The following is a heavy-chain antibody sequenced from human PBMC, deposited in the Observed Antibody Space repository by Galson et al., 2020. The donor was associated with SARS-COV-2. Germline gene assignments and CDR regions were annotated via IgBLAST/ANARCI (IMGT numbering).Heavy chain of an antibody. CDR2: ISNSGRT. Sequence: SETLSLTCTVSGGSISNYYCSWIRQPPGKGLEWVGYISNSGRTNYNPSLKSRVTISVDTSKTQYSLKMNSVTAADTAVYYCARAPYYYDTSGADWYFDIWGRGILVTVSS. V-gene: IGHV4-59*01. CDR3: ARAPYYYDTSGADWYFDI. D-gene: IGHD3-22*01. CDR1: GGSISNYY. J-gene: IGHJ2*01.